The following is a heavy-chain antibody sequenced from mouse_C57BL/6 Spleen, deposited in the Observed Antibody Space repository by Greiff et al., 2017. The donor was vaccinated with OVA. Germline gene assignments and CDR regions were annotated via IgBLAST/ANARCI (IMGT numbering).Heavy chain of an antibody. D-gene: IGHD3-2*02. J-gene: IGHJ4*01. CDR2: IYPRSGNT. Sequence: QVQLQQSGAELARPGASVKLSCKASGYTFTSYGISWVKQRTGQGLEWIGEIYPRSGNTYYNEKFKGKATLTADKSSSTAYMELRSLTCEDSAVYFCASQTAQATPSYAMDYWGQGTSVTVSS. CDR3: ASQTAQATPSYAMDY. CDR1: GYTFTSYG. V-gene: IGHV1-81*01.